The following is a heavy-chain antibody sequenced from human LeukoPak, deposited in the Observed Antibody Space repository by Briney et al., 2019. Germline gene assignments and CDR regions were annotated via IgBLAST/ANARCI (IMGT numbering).Heavy chain of an antibody. Sequence: SVKVSCKASGGTFSSYAISWVRQAPGQGLEWMGGIIPIFGTANYAQKFQGRVTITADESTSTAYMELSSLRSEDTAVYYRARFQISTKPGPFFDPWGQGTLVTVSS. CDR2: IIPIFGTA. J-gene: IGHJ5*02. CDR3: ARFQISTKPGPFFDP. V-gene: IGHV1-69*01. CDR1: GGTFSSYA. D-gene: IGHD2-2*01.